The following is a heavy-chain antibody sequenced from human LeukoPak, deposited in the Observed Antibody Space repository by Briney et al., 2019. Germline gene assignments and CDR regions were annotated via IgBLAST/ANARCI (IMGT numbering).Heavy chain of an antibody. D-gene: IGHD4-23*01. Sequence: GGSLRLSCAASGFTFSSYWMTWVRQAPGKGLEWVANIKQDGSEKYSVDSVKGRFTISRDNAKNSLYLKMDSLRAEDTAVYYCAREDGNPAGYYYYGMGVWGQGTTVTVSS. CDR1: GFTFSSYW. V-gene: IGHV3-7*03. J-gene: IGHJ6*02. CDR2: IKQDGSEK. CDR3: AREDGNPAGYYYYGMGV.